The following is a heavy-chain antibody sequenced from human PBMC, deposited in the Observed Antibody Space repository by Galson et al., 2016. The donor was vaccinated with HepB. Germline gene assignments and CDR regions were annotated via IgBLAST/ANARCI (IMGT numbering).Heavy chain of an antibody. V-gene: IGHV4-30-4*01. Sequence: TLSLTCTVSGGSVSSGDYYWSWIRQSPGKGLEWIGYIYYSGSTYYNPSLKSRVTISVDTSKNRFSLKLSSVTAADTALYYCASVSGPFLPEGWFDPWGQGTLVTVSS. D-gene: IGHD2-2*01. J-gene: IGHJ5*02. CDR1: GGSVSSGDYY. CDR2: IYYSGST. CDR3: ASVSGPFLPEGWFDP.